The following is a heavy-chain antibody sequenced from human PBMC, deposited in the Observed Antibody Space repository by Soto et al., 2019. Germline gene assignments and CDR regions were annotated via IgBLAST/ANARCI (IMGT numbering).Heavy chain of an antibody. CDR1: GFTFSSYG. D-gene: IGHD4-17*01. V-gene: IGHV3-30*18. Sequence: GGSLRLSCAASGFTFSSYGMHWVRQAPGKGLEWVAVISYDGSNKYYADSVKGRFTISRDNSKNTLYLQMNSLRAEDTAVYYCAKDALTRAGLRGFDYWGQGTLVTVSS. CDR3: AKDALTRAGLRGFDY. J-gene: IGHJ4*02. CDR2: ISYDGSNK.